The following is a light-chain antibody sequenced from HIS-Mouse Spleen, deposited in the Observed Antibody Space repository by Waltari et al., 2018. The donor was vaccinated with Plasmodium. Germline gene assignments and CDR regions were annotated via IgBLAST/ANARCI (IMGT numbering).Light chain of an antibody. CDR1: SSDVGGYNS. CDR2: EVS. Sequence: QSALTQPPSASGSPGQSVTISCTGPSSDVGGYNSVSWYQQHPGKAPKLMIYEVSKRPSGVPDRFSGSKSGNTASLTVSGLQAEDEADYYCSSYAGSSVFGTGTKVTVL. CDR3: SSYAGSSV. V-gene: IGLV2-8*01. J-gene: IGLJ1*01.